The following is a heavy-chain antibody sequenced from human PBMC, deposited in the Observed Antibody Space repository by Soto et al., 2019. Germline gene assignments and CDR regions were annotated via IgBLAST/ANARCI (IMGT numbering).Heavy chain of an antibody. J-gene: IGHJ6*03. D-gene: IGHD3-3*01. Sequence: TSETLSLTCTVSGGSISSYYWSWIRQPPGKGLEWIGYIYYSGSTNYNPSLKSRVTISVDTSKNQFSLKLSSVTAADTAVYYCARVSYYDFWSQGYYYYMDVRGKGTTVTVSS. CDR2: IYYSGST. V-gene: IGHV4-59*01. CDR1: GGSISSYY. CDR3: ARVSYYDFWSQGYYYYMDV.